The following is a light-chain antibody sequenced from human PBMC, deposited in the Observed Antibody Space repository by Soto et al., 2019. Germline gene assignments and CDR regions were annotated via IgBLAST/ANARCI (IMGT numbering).Light chain of an antibody. CDR2: GNS. CDR3: QSFDGSRFYV. J-gene: IGLJ1*01. V-gene: IGLV1-40*01. CDR1: SSNIGEGYD. Sequence: QSVLTQPPSVSGAPGQRVTISCPGSSSNIGEGYDVHWYQQLPGTAPKLLIYGNSNRPSGVPDRFSGSKSGTSASLTITGLQGENEADYYCQSFDGSRFYVFGTGTKVTVL.